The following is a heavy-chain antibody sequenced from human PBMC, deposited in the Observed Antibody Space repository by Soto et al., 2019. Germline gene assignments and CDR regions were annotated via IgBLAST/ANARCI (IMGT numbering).Heavy chain of an antibody. D-gene: IGHD2-2*01. CDR1: GFTFSSYA. CDR3: ARLGGYQLLYYYYGMDV. J-gene: IGHJ6*02. Sequence: AGGSLRLSCAASGFTFSSYAMHWVRQAPGKGLEWVAVISYDGSNKYYADSVKGRFTISRDNSKNTLYLQMNSLRAEDTAVYYCARLGGYQLLYYYYGMDVWGRGTTVTVSS. CDR2: ISYDGSNK. V-gene: IGHV3-30-3*01.